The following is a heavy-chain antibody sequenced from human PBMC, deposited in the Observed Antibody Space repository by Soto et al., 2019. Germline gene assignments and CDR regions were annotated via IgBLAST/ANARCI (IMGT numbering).Heavy chain of an antibody. D-gene: IGHD5-18*01. V-gene: IGHV4-34*01. CDR3: ARATAMVTMDV. CDR2: INHSGST. J-gene: IGHJ6*03. CDR1: GGSFSGYY. Sequence: SETLSLTCAVYGGSFSGYYWSWIRQPPGKGLEWIGEINHSGSTNYNPSLKSRVTISVDTSKNQFSLKLSSVTAADTAVYYCARATAMVTMDVWGKGTTVTVSS.